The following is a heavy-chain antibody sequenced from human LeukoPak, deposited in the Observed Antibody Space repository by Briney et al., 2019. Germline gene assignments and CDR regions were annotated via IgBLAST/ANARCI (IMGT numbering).Heavy chain of an antibody. CDR2: IIPIFGTA. V-gene: IGHV1-69*13. CDR1: GGTFSSYA. J-gene: IGHJ4*02. D-gene: IGHD3-10*01. Sequence: ASVKVSCKASGGTFSSYAISWVRQAPGQGLEWMGGIIPIFGTANYAQKFQGRVTITADESTSTAYMELISLRSEDTAVYYCARDRYYYGSGSYYYFDYWGQGTLVTVSS. CDR3: ARDRYYYGSGSYYYFDY.